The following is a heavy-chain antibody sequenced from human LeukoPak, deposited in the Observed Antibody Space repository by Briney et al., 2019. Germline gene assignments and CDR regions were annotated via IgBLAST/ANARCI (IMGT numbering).Heavy chain of an antibody. CDR2: VCYSGST. J-gene: IGHJ4*02. CDR3: ARHVRTTVVTRLVGYFDY. D-gene: IGHD4-23*01. V-gene: IGHV4-59*08. Sequence: SETLSLNCTVSGGAISSYYWSWVRQSPGKGQEWIGYVCYSGSTNYNPSLKSRVSILVDTSKNQFSLKLISVTAADTAVYYCARHVRTTVVTRLVGYFDYWGQGTLVTVSS. CDR1: GGAISSYY.